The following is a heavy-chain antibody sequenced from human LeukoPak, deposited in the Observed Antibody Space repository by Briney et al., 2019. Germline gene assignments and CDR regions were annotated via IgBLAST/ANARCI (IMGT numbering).Heavy chain of an antibody. Sequence: PSETLSLTCTVSGGSISSSSYYWGWIRQPPGKGLEWIGSIYYSGSTYYNPSLKSRVTISVDTSKNQFSLKLSSVTAADTAVYYCAEDRRRDYYYDSSGEYYFDYWGQGTLVTVSS. J-gene: IGHJ4*02. V-gene: IGHV4-39*01. CDR3: AEDRRRDYYYDSSGEYYFDY. CDR2: IYYSGST. CDR1: GGSISSSSYY. D-gene: IGHD3-22*01.